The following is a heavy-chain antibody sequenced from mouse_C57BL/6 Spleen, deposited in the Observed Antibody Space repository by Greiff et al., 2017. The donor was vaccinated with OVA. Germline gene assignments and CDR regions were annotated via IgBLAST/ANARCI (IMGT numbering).Heavy chain of an antibody. D-gene: IGHD3-2*02. V-gene: IGHV1-42*01. Sequence: EVKLMESGPELVKPGASVKISCKASGYSFTGYYMNWVKQSPEKSLEWIGEINPSTGGTTYNQKFKAKATLTVDKSSSTAYMQLKSLTSEDSAVYYCARRSSGDYWGQGTSVTVSS. CDR3: ARRSSGDY. CDR2: INPSTGGT. J-gene: IGHJ4*01. CDR1: GYSFTGYY.